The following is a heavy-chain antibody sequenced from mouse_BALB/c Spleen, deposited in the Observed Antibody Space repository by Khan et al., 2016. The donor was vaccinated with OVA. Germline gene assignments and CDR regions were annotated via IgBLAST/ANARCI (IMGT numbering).Heavy chain of an antibody. V-gene: IGHV1-5*01. CDR2: IYPGISDT. J-gene: IGHJ2*01. CDR3: TRSYDSYYFDY. D-gene: IGHD2-4*01. Sequence: VQLQQSGTVLARPGASVKMSCKASGYSFTSYWMHWVKQRPGLGLEWIGAIYPGISDTRYNQKFKGKAKLTAVTTASTAYMELSGLTNDDSAVYYCTRSYDSYYFDYWGQGTLLTVSS. CDR1: GYSFTSYW.